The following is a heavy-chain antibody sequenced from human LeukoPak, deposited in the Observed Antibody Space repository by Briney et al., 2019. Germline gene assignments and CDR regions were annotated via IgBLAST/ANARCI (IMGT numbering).Heavy chain of an antibody. CDR2: INPSGGST. CDR1: GYTFTSYY. Sequence: ASVKVSCKASGYTFTSYYMHWVRQPPGEGLEWMGIINPSGGSTSYAQKFQGRVTMTTDTSTSTAYTELRSLRSDDTAVYYCARASGSYSRSYYMDVWGKGTTVTVSS. D-gene: IGHD1-26*01. J-gene: IGHJ6*03. CDR3: ARASGSYSRSYYMDV. V-gene: IGHV1-46*01.